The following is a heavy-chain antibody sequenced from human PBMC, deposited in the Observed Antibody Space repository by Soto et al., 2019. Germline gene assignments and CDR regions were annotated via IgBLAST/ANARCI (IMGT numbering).Heavy chain of an antibody. V-gene: IGHV4-59*01. J-gene: IGHJ6*02. D-gene: IGHD6-19*01. CDR1: GGSISHYY. CDR3: ARNIAVSGSRTYYYGMDV. Sequence: SETLSLTCTVSGGSISHYYWSWVRQPPGKGLEWIGYIYYSGSTNYNPSLKSRLTISVDTSNNQFSLDLYSATAADTAVYYCARNIAVSGSRTYYYGMDVWGQGTTVTVSS. CDR2: IYYSGST.